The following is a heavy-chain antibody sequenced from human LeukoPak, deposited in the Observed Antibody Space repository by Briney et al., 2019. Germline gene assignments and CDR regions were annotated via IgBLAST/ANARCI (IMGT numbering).Heavy chain of an antibody. J-gene: IGHJ4*02. CDR3: ARDTYRFYDY. CDR2: IKEDGSDK. CDR1: GFTFSNYL. Sequence: GGALRLSCTASGFTFSNYLMSVGRLAPGKGLGWVASIKEDGSDKYYVDSVKGRFTISRDNAKNSLYLQMNGLRAEDTAVYYCARDTYRFYDYWGQGTLVTVSS. V-gene: IGHV3-7*01.